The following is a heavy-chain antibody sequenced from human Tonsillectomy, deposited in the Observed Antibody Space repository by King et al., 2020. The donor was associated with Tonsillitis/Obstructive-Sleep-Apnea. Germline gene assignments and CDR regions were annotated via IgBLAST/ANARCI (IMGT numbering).Heavy chain of an antibody. CDR1: GYTFTKYQ. CDR3: AGRGDFYYYDMDV. V-gene: IGHV1-8*01. D-gene: IGHD1-26*01. J-gene: IGHJ6*03. Sequence: VQLVESGAEVKKSGASVKVSCTASGYTFTKYQFNWVRQATGQGLEWMGWMNPNSGDTGYAQKFQGRVTMTRNISISTAYMELSSLRSEDTAVYYCAGRGDFYYYDMDVWGRGTTVTVFS. CDR2: MNPNSGDT.